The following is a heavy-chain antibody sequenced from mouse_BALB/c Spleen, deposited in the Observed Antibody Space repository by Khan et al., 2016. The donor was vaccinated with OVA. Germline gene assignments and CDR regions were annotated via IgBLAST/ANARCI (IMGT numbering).Heavy chain of an antibody. CDR2: ILPNNDGS. CDR3: ARHGYGGFAY. Sequence: VQLKQSGPELVMPGASVKIPCKASGYTFTDYNMAWVKQSHGKILEWIGDILPNNDGSIYNQKFKGKATLTVDKSSNTAYMELRSLTSEDTAVYYCARHGYGGFAYWGQGSLVTVSA. CDR1: GYTFTDYN. V-gene: IGHV1-18*01. D-gene: IGHD2-2*01. J-gene: IGHJ3*01.